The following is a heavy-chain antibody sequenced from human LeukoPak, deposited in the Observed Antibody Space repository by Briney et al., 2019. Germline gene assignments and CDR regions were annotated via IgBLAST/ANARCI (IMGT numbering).Heavy chain of an antibody. V-gene: IGHV4-4*07. CDR3: AREITVTRPFDY. D-gene: IGHD4-17*01. Sequence: PSETLSLTCTVPNGSISIYYWSWVRQPAGKGLEWIGRISASGSTNYNPSLKSRVTMSVDTSKNQFSLKLSSVTAADTAVYYCAREITVTRPFDYWGQGTLVTVSS. CDR2: ISASGST. CDR1: NGSISIYY. J-gene: IGHJ4*02.